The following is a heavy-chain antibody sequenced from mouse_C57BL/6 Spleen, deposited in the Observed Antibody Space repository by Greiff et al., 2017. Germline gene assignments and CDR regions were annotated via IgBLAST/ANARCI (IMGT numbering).Heavy chain of an antibody. CDR3: ARSPACFAY. CDR1: GYTFTSYD. Sequence: QVQLKESGPELVKPGASVKLSCKASGYTFTSYDITWVKQRPGQGLEWIGWIYPRDGSTKYNEKFKGKSTLTVDTSSSTAYMELHSLTSEDSAVCFCARSPACFAYWGQGTPVTVSA. V-gene: IGHV1-85*01. CDR2: IYPRDGST. J-gene: IGHJ3*01.